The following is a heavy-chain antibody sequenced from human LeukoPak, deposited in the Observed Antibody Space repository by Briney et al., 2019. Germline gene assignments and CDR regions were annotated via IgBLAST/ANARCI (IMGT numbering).Heavy chain of an antibody. D-gene: IGHD2-2*02. CDR3: AKDFGCSSTSCYRELDY. CDR2: IRYDGSNK. CDR1: GFTFSSYG. Sequence: GGSLRLSCAASGFTFSSYGMHWVHQAPGKGLEWVAFIRYDGSNKYYSDSVKGRFTISRDNSKNTLYLQMNSLRAEDTAVYYCAKDFGCSSTSCYRELDYWGQGTLVTVSS. V-gene: IGHV3-30*02. J-gene: IGHJ4*02.